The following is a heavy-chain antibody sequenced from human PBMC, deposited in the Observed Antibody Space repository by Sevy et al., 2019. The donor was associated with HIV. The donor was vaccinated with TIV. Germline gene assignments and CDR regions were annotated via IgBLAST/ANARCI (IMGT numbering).Heavy chain of an antibody. D-gene: IGHD3-3*01. J-gene: IGHJ6*02. Sequence: GGSLRLSCTASEFTFGDYAMSWFRQAPGKGLEWVGFIRSKVYGGTTDYAASLKGRFIISRDDSKTIAYLQMNSLKTEETGMYYCTKEFRNGILGVAKPPRQYYGMGLWGQGTPVTVSS. V-gene: IGHV3-49*03. CDR3: TKEFRNGILGVAKPPRQYYGMGL. CDR1: EFTFGDYA. CDR2: IRSKVYGGTT.